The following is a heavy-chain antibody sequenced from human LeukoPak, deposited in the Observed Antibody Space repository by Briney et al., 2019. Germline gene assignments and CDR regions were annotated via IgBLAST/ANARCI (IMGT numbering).Heavy chain of an antibody. J-gene: IGHJ5*02. CDR2: IYPGDSDI. CDR3: ARLRRYCSGGSCYWFDP. Sequence: GESLKISCTGSGYSFTSYWIGWVRQLPGKGLEWMGIIYPGDSDIRYSTSFQGQVTISADKSISTAYLKWSSLKASDTAMYYCARLRRYCSGGSCYWFDPWGQGTLVTVPS. D-gene: IGHD2-15*01. V-gene: IGHV5-51*01. CDR1: GYSFTSYW.